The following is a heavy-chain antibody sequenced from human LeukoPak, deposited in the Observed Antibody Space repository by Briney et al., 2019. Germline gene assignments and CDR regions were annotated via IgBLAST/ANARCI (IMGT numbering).Heavy chain of an antibody. V-gene: IGHV3-23*01. CDR1: GFTFSSYA. D-gene: IGHD3-22*01. CDR3: AKSLRRYYDSSGYYGGVSPIDY. Sequence: GGSLRLSCAASGFTFSSYAMSWVRQAPGKGLEWVSAISVSGGSTYYADSVNGRFTISRDKSKNTLYLQMNSLRAEDTAVYYCAKSLRRYYDSSGYYGGVSPIDYWGQGTLVTVSS. J-gene: IGHJ4*02. CDR2: ISVSGGST.